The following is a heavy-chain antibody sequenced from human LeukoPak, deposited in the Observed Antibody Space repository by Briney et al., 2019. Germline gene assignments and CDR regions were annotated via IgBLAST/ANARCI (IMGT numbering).Heavy chain of an antibody. V-gene: IGHV4-34*01. D-gene: IGHD5-18*01. J-gene: IGHJ6*04. Sequence: SETLSLTCAVYGGSFSGYYWSWIRQPPGKGLEWIGEINHSGSTNYNPSLKSRGTISVDTSKTQFSLKLSSVTAADTAVYYCARGRKWDTAMVSHYYGMDVWGKGTTVTVSS. CDR2: INHSGST. CDR3: ARGRKWDTAMVSHYYGMDV. CDR1: GGSFSGYY.